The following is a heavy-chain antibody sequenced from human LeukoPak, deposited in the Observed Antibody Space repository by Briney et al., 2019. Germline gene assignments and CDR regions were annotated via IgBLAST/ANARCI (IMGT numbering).Heavy chain of an antibody. D-gene: IGHD6-13*01. J-gene: IGHJ4*02. CDR1: GFTFSDSY. V-gene: IGHV3-11*04. Sequence: PGGSLRLSCAASGFTFSDSYMSWIRQAPGKGLEWVSYISSSGSTIYSADSVKGRFTISRDNAKNSLYLQMNSLRAEDTAVYYCARQSSWYYISYWGQGTLVTVSS. CDR3: ARQSSWYYISY. CDR2: ISSSGSTI.